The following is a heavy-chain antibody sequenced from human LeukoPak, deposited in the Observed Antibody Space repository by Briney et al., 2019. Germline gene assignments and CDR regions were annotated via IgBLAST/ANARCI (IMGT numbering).Heavy chain of an antibody. J-gene: IGHJ4*02. D-gene: IGHD3-22*01. V-gene: IGHV1-2*02. CDR3: ARGWWNYYDSSGYYYY. CDR2: INPNSGGT. CDR1: GYTFTGYY. Sequence: ASVKVSSKASGYTFTGYYMHGVRQAPGQGLEWMAWINPNSGGTNYAQKFQGRVIMTRNTSISTAYMELSRLRSDDTAVYYCARGWWNYYDSSGYYYYWGQGTLVTVSS.